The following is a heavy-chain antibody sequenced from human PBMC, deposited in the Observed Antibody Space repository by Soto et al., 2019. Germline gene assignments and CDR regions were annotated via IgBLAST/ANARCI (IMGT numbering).Heavy chain of an antibody. J-gene: IGHJ3*02. Sequence: SVKVSCKASGGTFSSYAISWVRQAPGQGLEWMGGIIPIFGAANYAQKFQGRVTITADESTSTAYMELSSLRSEDTAVYYCARLQDDYSNPRNAFDIWGQGTMVTVSS. CDR3: ARLQDDYSNPRNAFDI. V-gene: IGHV1-69*13. D-gene: IGHD4-4*01. CDR2: IIPIFGAA. CDR1: GGTFSSYA.